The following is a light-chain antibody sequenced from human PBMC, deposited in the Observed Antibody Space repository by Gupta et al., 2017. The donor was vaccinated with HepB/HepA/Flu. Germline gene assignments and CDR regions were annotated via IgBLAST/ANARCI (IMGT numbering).Light chain of an antibody. J-gene: IGKJ2*01. V-gene: IGKV2-30*02. Sequence: VVMTQSPLSLPVLPRQPASIPCRSSLSLIPSARNTYSNWFQQSQGQSPMRLTYKVSNRDCGVPERCSGSGSGTDFTLKSRRVQADDVGVYYCMQGTHRPYTLGHGTRLEIK. CDR3: MQGTHRPYT. CDR1: LSLIPSARNTY. CDR2: KVS.